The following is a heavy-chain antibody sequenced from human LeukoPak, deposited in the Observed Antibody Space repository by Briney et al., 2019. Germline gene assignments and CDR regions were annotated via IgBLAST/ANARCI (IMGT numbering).Heavy chain of an antibody. CDR1: GYSFTSYW. Sequence: GESLKISCKGSGYSFTSYWISWVRQMPGKGLEWMGRIDPSDSYTNYSPSFQGHVTISADKSISTAYLQWSSLKASDTAMYYCARHGRDIVVVPAATSDYYYYGMDVWGKGTTVTVSS. V-gene: IGHV5-10-1*01. J-gene: IGHJ6*04. CDR2: IDPSDSYT. CDR3: ARHGRDIVVVPAATSDYYYYGMDV. D-gene: IGHD2-2*01.